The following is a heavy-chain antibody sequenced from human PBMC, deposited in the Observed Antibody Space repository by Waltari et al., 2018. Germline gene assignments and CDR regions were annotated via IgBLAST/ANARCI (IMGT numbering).Heavy chain of an antibody. CDR1: GFTFSNNW. CDR2: INQDGSEK. V-gene: IGHV3-7*01. D-gene: IGHD6-13*01. J-gene: IGHJ4*02. Sequence: EVQLVESGGGLVQPGGSLRRSGPASGFTFSNNWMTWVRPAPGKGLEWVANINQDGSEKYSVESVKGRFTISRDNAKNSLYLQLNSLRADDTAVYYCTRGGDDSSWYWRNWGQGTLVTVSS. CDR3: TRGGDDSSWYWRN.